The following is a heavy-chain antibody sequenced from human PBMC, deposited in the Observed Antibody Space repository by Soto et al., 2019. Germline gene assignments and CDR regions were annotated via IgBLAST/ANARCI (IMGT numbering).Heavy chain of an antibody. Sequence: TLSLTCTVSGGSISSGGYYWSWIRQHPGKGLEWIGYIYYSGSTYYNPSLKSRVTISVDTSKNQFSLKLSSVTAADTAVYYCARDGGGYRNWFDPWGQGTLVTVSS. J-gene: IGHJ5*02. D-gene: IGHD5-12*01. CDR1: GGSISSGGYY. V-gene: IGHV4-31*03. CDR2: IYYSGST. CDR3: ARDGGGYRNWFDP.